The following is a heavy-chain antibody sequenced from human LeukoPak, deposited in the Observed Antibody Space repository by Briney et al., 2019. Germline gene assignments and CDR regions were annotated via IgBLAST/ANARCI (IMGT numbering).Heavy chain of an antibody. CDR3: AGDLSSSSWYTGDY. CDR1: GFTFDDYG. CDR2: INWNGGST. J-gene: IGHJ4*02. D-gene: IGHD6-13*01. V-gene: IGHV3-20*04. Sequence: GGSLRLSCAASGFTFDDYGMSWVRQAPGKGLEWVSGINWNGGSTGYADSVKGRFTISRDNAKNSLYLQMNSLRAEDTALYYCAGDLSSSSWYTGDYWGQGTLVTVSS.